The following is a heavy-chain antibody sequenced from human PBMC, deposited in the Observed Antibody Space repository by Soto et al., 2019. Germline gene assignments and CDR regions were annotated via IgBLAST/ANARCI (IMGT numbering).Heavy chain of an antibody. J-gene: IGHJ6*02. Sequence: PSETLSLTCTVSGGSISSSSYYWGWIRQPPGKGLEWIGEINHSGSTNYNPSLKSRVTISVDTSKNQFSLKLSSVTAADTAVYYCARGLYYYGSGRTLGYYYGMDVWGQGTTVTVS. CDR1: GGSISSSSYY. V-gene: IGHV4-39*07. CDR3: ARGLYYYGSGRTLGYYYGMDV. D-gene: IGHD3-10*01. CDR2: INHSGST.